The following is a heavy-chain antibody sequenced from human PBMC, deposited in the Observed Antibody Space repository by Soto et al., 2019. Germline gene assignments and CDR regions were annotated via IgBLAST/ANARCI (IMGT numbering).Heavy chain of an antibody. Sequence: GSLRLSCAASGFTFSSYGMHWVRQAPGKGLEWVAVISYDGSNKYYADSVKGRFTISRDNSKNTLYLQMNSLRAEDTAVYYCAKDSGYSSSWYGFNYFDYWGQGTLVTVSS. D-gene: IGHD6-13*01. J-gene: IGHJ4*02. CDR1: GFTFSSYG. CDR3: AKDSGYSSSWYGFNYFDY. CDR2: ISYDGSNK. V-gene: IGHV3-30*18.